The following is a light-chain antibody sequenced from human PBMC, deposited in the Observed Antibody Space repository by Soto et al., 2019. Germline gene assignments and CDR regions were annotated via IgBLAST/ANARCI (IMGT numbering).Light chain of an antibody. CDR1: QSVSSNY. Sequence: EIVLTQSPGTLCLSPGERATFSCRASQSVSSNYLAWYQQKPGQAPRLLIYGASSRATGIPDRFSGSGSGTDFTLTISRLEPEDFAVYHCQQYGDSPLTFGGGTKVDIK. J-gene: IGKJ4*01. CDR2: GAS. V-gene: IGKV3-20*01. CDR3: QQYGDSPLT.